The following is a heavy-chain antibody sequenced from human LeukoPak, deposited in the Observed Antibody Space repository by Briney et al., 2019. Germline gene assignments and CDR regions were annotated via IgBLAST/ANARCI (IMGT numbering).Heavy chain of an antibody. J-gene: IGHJ4*02. CDR2: IYYNGNT. V-gene: IGHV4-59*01. D-gene: IGHD3-9*01. CDR1: NGSISHYY. Sequence: SETLSLTCTVSNGSISHYYWSWIRQPPGKALEWIGYIYYNGNTNYNPSLRSRVTISLDTSKHQFSLKMSSVTAADTAVYYCARSRSFDWSYYFDYWGQGTLVTVSS. CDR3: ARSRSFDWSYYFDY.